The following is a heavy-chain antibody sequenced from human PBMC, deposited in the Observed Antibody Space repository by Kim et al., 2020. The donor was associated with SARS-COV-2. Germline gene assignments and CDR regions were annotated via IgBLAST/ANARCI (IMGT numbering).Heavy chain of an antibody. CDR1: GYNFRSIA. CDR3: ATRYSSSYFDR. D-gene: IGHD6-13*01. Sequence: ASVKVSCKASGYNFRSIAMHWVRQAPGQGLEWMGWMNTNTGDPTYAQGFTGRFVFSLDTSVSTAYLQISSLRAEDTAVYFCATRYSSSYFDRWGHGTLVT. J-gene: IGHJ2*01. CDR2: MNTNTGDP. V-gene: IGHV7-4-1*02.